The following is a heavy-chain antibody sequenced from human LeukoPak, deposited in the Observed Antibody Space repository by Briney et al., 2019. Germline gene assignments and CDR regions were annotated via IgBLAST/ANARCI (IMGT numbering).Heavy chain of an antibody. Sequence: PSETLSLTCTVSGGSISTSSYYWSWIRQPPEKRLEWIGTIYYTGSTYYNPSLKSRVTISVDASTNQFPLKLSSVTAADTAVYYCARRPGSGSRHFDYWGQGTLVTVSS. V-gene: IGHV4-39*01. J-gene: IGHJ4*02. CDR1: GGSISTSSYY. CDR2: IYYTGST. CDR3: ARRPGSGSRHFDY. D-gene: IGHD3-10*01.